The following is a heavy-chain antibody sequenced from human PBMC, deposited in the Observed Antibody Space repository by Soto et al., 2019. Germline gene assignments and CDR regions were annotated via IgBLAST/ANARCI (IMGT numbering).Heavy chain of an antibody. D-gene: IGHD6-6*01. CDR3: AKSLDQTGAARSLYHYGMDV. V-gene: IGHV3-23*01. CDR2: ISGSGDIT. J-gene: IGHJ6*02. Sequence: PGGSLRFSCAASGFTFSSYAMSWARQAPGKGLEWVLTISGSGDITYYADSVKGRFTISRDNSKNTLSLHMNSLRVEDTAVYYCAKSLDQTGAARSLYHYGMDVWGQGTTVTVSS. CDR1: GFTFSSYA.